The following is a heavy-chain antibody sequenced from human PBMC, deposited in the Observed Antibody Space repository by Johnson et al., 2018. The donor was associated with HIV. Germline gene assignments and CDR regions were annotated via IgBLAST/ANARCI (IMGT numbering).Heavy chain of an antibody. CDR1: RFTVSGNY. V-gene: IGHV3-30*03. CDR3: TTERLRNYYDSSGYRDAFDI. CDR2: ISYDGSNK. D-gene: IGHD3-22*01. J-gene: IGHJ3*02. Sequence: QMMLVESGGGVVQPGGSLRLSCAASRFTVSGNYMTWVRQAPGKGLEWVAVISYDGSNKYYADSVKGRFTISRDDSKNTLYLQMNSLKTEDTAVYYCTTERLRNYYDSSGYRDAFDIWGQGTMVTVSS.